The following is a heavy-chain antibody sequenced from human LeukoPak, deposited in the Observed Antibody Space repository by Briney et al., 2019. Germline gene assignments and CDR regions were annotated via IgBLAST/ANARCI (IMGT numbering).Heavy chain of an antibody. Sequence: GASVKVSCKASGYTFTSYGISWVRQAPGQGLEWMGWISAYIGNTNYAQKLQGRVTMTTDTSTSTAYMELRSLRSDDTAVYYSAISAADNYFDYWGQGTLVTVSS. CDR2: ISAYIGNT. CDR1: GYTFTSYG. CDR3: AISAADNYFDY. J-gene: IGHJ4*02. V-gene: IGHV1-18*01. D-gene: IGHD6-13*01.